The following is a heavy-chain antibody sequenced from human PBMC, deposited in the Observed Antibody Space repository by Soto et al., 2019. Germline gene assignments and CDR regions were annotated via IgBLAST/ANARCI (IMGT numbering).Heavy chain of an antibody. Sequence: GGSLRLSCAASGFTFSNAWMNWVRQAPGKGLEWVGRIKSKTDGGTKDYAAPVKGRFTISRDDSKNTLYLQMNSLKTEDTAVYYCTTGHVPHYYYYGMDVWGQGTTVTVSS. V-gene: IGHV3-15*07. CDR2: IKSKTDGGTK. D-gene: IGHD2-2*01. CDR3: TTGHVPHYYYYGMDV. J-gene: IGHJ6*02. CDR1: GFTFSNAW.